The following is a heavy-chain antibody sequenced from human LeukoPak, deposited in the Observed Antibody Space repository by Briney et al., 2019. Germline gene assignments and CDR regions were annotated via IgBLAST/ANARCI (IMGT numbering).Heavy chain of an antibody. CDR3: ARGGGDGYNSPASWYFDL. J-gene: IGHJ2*01. V-gene: IGHV3-33*01. Sequence: GGSLRLSCAASGFSFSNYGMHWVSQAPGKGLEWVAVIGYDGSNKYYTNSVKGRFAISKDNSTNTLYLQMNSLRAEDTAVYYCARGGGDGYNSPASWYFDLWGRGTLVTVSS. CDR2: IGYDGSNK. D-gene: IGHD5-24*01. CDR1: GFSFSNYG.